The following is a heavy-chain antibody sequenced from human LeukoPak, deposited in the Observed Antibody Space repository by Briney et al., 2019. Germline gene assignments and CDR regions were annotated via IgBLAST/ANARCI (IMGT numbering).Heavy chain of an antibody. CDR3: AKDAQRGFDYSNSLEH. Sequence: GGSRRLSCAASAGTFSHYGRDWVRQAPGKGLEWVAVIWSDGSNQYYADSGKGRLTISRDNFKNTVSLQMHSLSAEHTALYYCAKDAQRGFDYSNSLEHWGQGCLVTV. CDR2: IWSDGSNQ. J-gene: IGHJ4*02. V-gene: IGHV3-33*06. CDR1: AGTFSHYG. D-gene: IGHD4-11*01.